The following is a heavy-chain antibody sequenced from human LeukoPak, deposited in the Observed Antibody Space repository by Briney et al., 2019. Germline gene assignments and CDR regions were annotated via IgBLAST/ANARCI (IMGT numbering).Heavy chain of an antibody. CDR3: ASSPRTWYFDY. V-gene: IGHV4-30-4*01. Sequence: PSETLSLTCTVSGGSISSGDYYWSWIRQPPGKGLEWIGYIYYSGSTYYNPSLKSRVTISVDTSKNQFSLKLSSVTAADTVVYYCASSPRTWYFDYWGQGTLVTVSS. CDR2: IYYSGST. CDR1: GGSISSGDYY. J-gene: IGHJ4*02. D-gene: IGHD3-16*01.